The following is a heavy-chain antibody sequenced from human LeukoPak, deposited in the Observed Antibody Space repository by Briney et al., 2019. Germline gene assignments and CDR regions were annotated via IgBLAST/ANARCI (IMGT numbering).Heavy chain of an antibody. CDR3: VRGFSSTYGSPDS. D-gene: IGHD2-15*01. J-gene: IGHJ5*01. CDR1: GFTFRRYG. CDR2: IWYDGNNK. Sequence: GGSLRLSYSVSGFTFRRYGMHWFRQAPGKGLEWVALIWYDGNNKYYADSVKGRFTISRDNSKNTLDLQMNSLRAEDTAVYYCVRGFSSTYGSPDSWGQGTLVTVSS. V-gene: IGHV3-33*01.